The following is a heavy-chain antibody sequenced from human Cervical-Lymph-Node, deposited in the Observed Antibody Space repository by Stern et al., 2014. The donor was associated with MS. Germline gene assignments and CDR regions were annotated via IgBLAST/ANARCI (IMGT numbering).Heavy chain of an antibody. CDR1: GYMFASHW. CDR2: IDPGDSNT. V-gene: IGHV5-51*01. Sequence: EVQLVQSGAEVKQPGESLKISCKASGYMFASHWIGWVRQMPGKGLEWMGSIDPGDSNTIHIPSSQGQVTNSVDKSTNTACLQWSSLKASDTAMYYCARVNGGNSDWFDPWGQGTLVTVSS. J-gene: IGHJ5*02. CDR3: ARVNGGNSDWFDP. D-gene: IGHD4-23*01.